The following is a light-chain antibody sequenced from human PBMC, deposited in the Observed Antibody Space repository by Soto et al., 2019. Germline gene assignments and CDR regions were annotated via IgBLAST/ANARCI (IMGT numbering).Light chain of an antibody. Sequence: DIQMTQSPSTLSACVGDRVTISCRASQTFGRWLAWFQQKPGKAPKLLIYEASNLQSGVPSRFSGSGSGTEFTLTISSLQPDDFATYYCQQYNSYLWTFGQGTKVDI. CDR1: QTFGRW. CDR2: EAS. J-gene: IGKJ1*01. CDR3: QQYNSYLWT. V-gene: IGKV1-5*03.